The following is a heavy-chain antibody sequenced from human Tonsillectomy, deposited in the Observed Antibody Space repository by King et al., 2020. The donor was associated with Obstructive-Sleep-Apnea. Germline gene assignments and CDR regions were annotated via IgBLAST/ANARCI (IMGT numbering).Heavy chain of an antibody. CDR1: GGSISSGPYY. CDR3: ARYIVKRTYYFDY. CDR2: IHYSGST. Sequence: QLQESGPGLVKPSQTLSLTCTVSGGSISSGPYYWSWIRQHPGKGLEWMAYIHYSGSTYYNPSLKSRVNISVDTSKNQFSLKLSSVTAADTAVYYCARYIVKRTYYFDYWGQGTLVTVSS. V-gene: IGHV4-31*03. J-gene: IGHJ4*02. D-gene: IGHD5-12*01.